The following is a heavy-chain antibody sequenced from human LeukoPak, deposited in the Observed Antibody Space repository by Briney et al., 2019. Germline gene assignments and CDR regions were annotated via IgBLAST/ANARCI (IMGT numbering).Heavy chain of an antibody. CDR2: IYTSGST. CDR3: ARVVSGSYHFDY. J-gene: IGHJ4*02. V-gene: IGHV4-61*02. CDR1: GGSISSGSYY. Sequence: PSETLSLTCTVSGGSISSGSYYWSWIRQPAGKGLEWIGRIYTSGSTNYNPSLKSRVTISVDTSKNQFSLKLSSVTAADTAVYYCARVVSGSYHFDYWGQGTLVTVSS. D-gene: IGHD1-26*01.